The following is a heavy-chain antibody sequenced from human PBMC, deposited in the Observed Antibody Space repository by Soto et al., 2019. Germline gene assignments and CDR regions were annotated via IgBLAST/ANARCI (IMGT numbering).Heavy chain of an antibody. D-gene: IGHD6-19*01. CDR1: GFTFSSYA. CDR2: ISGSGGST. CDR3: AKGAYSSGWYKASRAFDI. Sequence: GGSLRLSCAASGFTFSSYAMSWVRQAPGKGLEWVSAISGSGGSTYYADSVKGRFTISRDNSKNTLYLQMNSLRAEDTAVYYCAKGAYSSGWYKASRAFDIWGQGTMVTVSS. J-gene: IGHJ3*02. V-gene: IGHV3-23*01.